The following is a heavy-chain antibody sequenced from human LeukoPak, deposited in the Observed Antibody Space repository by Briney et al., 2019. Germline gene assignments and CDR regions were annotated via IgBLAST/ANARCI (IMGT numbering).Heavy chain of an antibody. CDR3: TRPHRITMVRGEGMDV. Sequence: GGSLRLSCAASGFTFSGSAMHWVRQASGKGLEWVGRIRSKANSYATAYAASVKGRFTISRDDSKNTAYLQMNSLKTEDTAVYYCTRPHRITMVRGEGMDVWGQGTTVTVSS. CDR2: IRSKANSYAT. J-gene: IGHJ6*02. D-gene: IGHD3-10*01. V-gene: IGHV3-73*01. CDR1: GFTFSGSA.